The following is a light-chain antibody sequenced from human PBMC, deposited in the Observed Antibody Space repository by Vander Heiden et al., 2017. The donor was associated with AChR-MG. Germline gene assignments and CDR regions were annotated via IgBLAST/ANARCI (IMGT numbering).Light chain of an antibody. CDR3: QAWDSYSGVV. Sequence: SYELPQPPSVSVSPGQTASITCSGDKLGDKFACWYQQKPGQAPVLVIYQDTKRPSGIPERFSGSNSGNTATLTISGTQAMDEADYYCQAWDSYSGVVFGGGTKLTVL. CDR2: QDT. CDR1: KLGDKF. J-gene: IGLJ2*01. V-gene: IGLV3-1*01.